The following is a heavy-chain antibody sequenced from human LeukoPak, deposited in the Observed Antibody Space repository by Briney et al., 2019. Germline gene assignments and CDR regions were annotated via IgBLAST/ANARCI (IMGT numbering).Heavy chain of an antibody. Sequence: SVKVSCKASGGTFSSYTISWVRQAPGQGLEWMGRIIPILGIANYAQKFKGRVTITADKSTSTAYMELSSLRSEDTAVYYCASIAVAGKPLFGYWGQGTLVTVSS. D-gene: IGHD6-19*01. V-gene: IGHV1-69*02. CDR3: ASIAVAGKPLFGY. CDR1: GGTFSSYT. J-gene: IGHJ4*02. CDR2: IIPILGIA.